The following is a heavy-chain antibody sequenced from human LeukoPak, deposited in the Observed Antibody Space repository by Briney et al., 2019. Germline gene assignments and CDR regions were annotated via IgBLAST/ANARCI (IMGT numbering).Heavy chain of an antibody. J-gene: IGHJ6*03. CDR3: ARGSSPDGYNLYYYYYMDV. D-gene: IGHD5-24*01. CDR2: MNPNSGNT. Sequence: ASVKVSCKASGYTFTSYDINWVRQATGQGLEWMGWMNPNSGNTGYAQKFQGRVTMTRNTSISTAYMELSSLRSEDTAVYYCARGSSPDGYNLYYYYYMDVWGKGTTVTVSS. CDR1: GYTFTSYD. V-gene: IGHV1-8*01.